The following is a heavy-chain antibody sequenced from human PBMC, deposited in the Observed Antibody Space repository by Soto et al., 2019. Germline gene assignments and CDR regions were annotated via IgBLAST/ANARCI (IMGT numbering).Heavy chain of an antibody. CDR3: ASICGGHCESPYYFVY. J-gene: IGHJ4*02. D-gene: IGHD2-21*02. V-gene: IGHV3-30-3*01. CDR1: GFTFSSYA. Sequence: PGGSLRLSCAASGFTFSSYAMHWVRQAPGKGLEWVAVISYDGSNKYYADSVKGRFTISRDNSKNTLYLQMNSLRAEDTAVYYCASICGGHCESPYYFVYWGQGTLVAVSS. CDR2: ISYDGSNK.